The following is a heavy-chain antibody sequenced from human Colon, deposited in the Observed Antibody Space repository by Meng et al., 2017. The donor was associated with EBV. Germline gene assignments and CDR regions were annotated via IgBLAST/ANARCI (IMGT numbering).Heavy chain of an antibody. CDR3: AREENTSGWYYH. D-gene: IGHD6-13*01. Sequence: QVPLHEPRPGLRKPPQTLSRTCSVSGGSISNGVYYWSWIRQPPGKGLEWSGYIYYSGSTYFNPSLKSRSFMSVDTSKNQFSLSLNSVTAADTAVYYCAREENTSGWYYHWGQGTLVTVSS. V-gene: IGHV4-30-4*01. CDR2: IYYSGST. J-gene: IGHJ4*02. CDR1: GGSISNGVYY.